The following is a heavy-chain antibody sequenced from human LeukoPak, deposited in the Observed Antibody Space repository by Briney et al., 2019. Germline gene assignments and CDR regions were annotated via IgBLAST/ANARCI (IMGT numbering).Heavy chain of an antibody. D-gene: IGHD6-19*01. J-gene: IGHJ2*01. CDR1: GESFSGYS. Sequence: PSETLSLTCVVYGESFSGYSWSWIRQPPGKGLEWIGEINQRRNTNYNPSLKSRVTISIDTSKNQFSLKLSSVTAADTAVYYCARHGWHAWYFDLWGRGTLVTVSS. V-gene: IGHV4-34*01. CDR2: INQRRNT. CDR3: ARHGWHAWYFDL.